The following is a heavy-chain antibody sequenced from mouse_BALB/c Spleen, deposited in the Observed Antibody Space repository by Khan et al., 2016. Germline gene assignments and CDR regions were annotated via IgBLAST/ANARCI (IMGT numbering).Heavy chain of an antibody. J-gene: IGHJ4*01. V-gene: IGHV13-2*02. CDR1: GFTFSNYR. D-gene: IGHD2-14*01. Sequence: VQLVETGGGLVRPGNSLKLSCVISGFTFSNYRMHWLRQPPGKSLEWIAVITVKSDNDGANYAESVKGRFTISRADSKSSVYLQMNRLREEDTATSYCSIGYFYYYVMDYWGQGSSVTDSS. CDR3: SIGYFYYYVMDY. CDR2: ITVKSDNDGA.